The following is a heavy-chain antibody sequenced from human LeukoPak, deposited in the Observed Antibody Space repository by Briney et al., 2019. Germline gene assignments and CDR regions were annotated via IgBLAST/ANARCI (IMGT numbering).Heavy chain of an antibody. D-gene: IGHD4-17*01. V-gene: IGHV3-23*01. J-gene: IGHJ4*02. CDR2: ISGSGGST. CDR3: AKRTIRRLGGFDY. CDR1: GFTFSSYA. Sequence: LPGGSLRLSCAASGFTFSSYAMSWVRQAPGKGLEWVSAISGSGGSTYYADSVKGRFTISRDNSKNTLYLQMNSLRAEDTAVYYCAKRTIRRLGGFDYWGQGTLVTVSS.